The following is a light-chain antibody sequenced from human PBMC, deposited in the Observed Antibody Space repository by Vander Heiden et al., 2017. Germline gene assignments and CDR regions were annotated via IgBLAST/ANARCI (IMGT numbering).Light chain of an antibody. CDR1: QSVSSN. CDR2: CAS. V-gene: IGKV3-15*01. CDR3: QQYNNVRT. J-gene: IGKJ4*01. Sequence: EIVMTQSPATLSVSPGERATLSCRASQSVSSNLAWYQQKPGQAPRLLIYCASTRATGIPARFSGSGSGTEFTLTISSLQSEDFAVYYCQQYNNVRTFGGGTKVEIK.